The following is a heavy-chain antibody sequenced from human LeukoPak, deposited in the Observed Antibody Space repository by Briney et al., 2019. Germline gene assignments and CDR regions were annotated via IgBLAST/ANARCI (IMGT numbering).Heavy chain of an antibody. V-gene: IGHV1-8*01. CDR2: MNPNSGNT. Sequence: GASVKVSCKASGYTFTSYDINWVRQATGQGLEWMGWMNPNSGNTGYAQKFQGRVTITRNTSISTAYMELSSLRSEDTAVYYCARVRGHGYSGYDYAFDYWGQGTLVTVSS. CDR3: ARVRGHGYSGYDYAFDY. J-gene: IGHJ4*02. D-gene: IGHD5-12*01. CDR1: GYTFTSYD.